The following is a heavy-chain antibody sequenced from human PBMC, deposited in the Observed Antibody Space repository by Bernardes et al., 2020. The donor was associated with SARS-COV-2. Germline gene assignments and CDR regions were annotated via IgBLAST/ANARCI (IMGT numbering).Heavy chain of an antibody. D-gene: IGHD3-16*01. V-gene: IGHV3-74*01. CDR3: ARGGEVAGFDF. Sequence: GGSLRLSCAASGFTFSSYWMHWVRRAPGKGLVWVSRIKSDGSSTSYADSMKGRFIISRDNAKNTVYLQLNSVRAEDSAVYYCARGGEVAGFDFWGQGTMVTVSS. CDR1: GFTFSSYW. CDR2: IKSDGSST. J-gene: IGHJ3*01.